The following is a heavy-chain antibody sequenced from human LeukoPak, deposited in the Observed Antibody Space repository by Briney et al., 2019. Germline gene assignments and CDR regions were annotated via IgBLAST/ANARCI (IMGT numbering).Heavy chain of an antibody. CDR2: FNPGDSDI. V-gene: IGHV5-51*01. Sequence: GESLKISCEVYGYSFTTYWLGWVRQMPGKGPEWMWTFNPGDSDIRYSPSSQGQVTISADKSISTAYLQWSSLKASDTAMYYCARHVSSSRVAFDIWGQGTMVTVSS. D-gene: IGHD2-2*01. CDR3: ARHVSSSRVAFDI. J-gene: IGHJ3*02. CDR1: GYSFTTYW.